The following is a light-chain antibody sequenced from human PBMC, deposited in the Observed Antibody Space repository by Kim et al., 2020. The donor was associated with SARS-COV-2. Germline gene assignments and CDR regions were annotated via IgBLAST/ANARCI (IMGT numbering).Light chain of an antibody. CDR2: GAF. V-gene: IGKV3-20*01. CDR3: QQYGSSRLT. J-gene: IGKJ4*01. CDR1: ETVSSLY. Sequence: SPGERATLSCRASETVSSLYLAWYQQKPGQAPRLLIYGAFSRATGIPDRFSGSGSGTDFTLTISSLEPDDFAVYYCQQYGSSRLTFGGGTKVDIK.